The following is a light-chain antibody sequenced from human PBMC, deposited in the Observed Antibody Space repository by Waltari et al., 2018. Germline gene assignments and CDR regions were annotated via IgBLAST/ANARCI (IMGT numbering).Light chain of an antibody. Sequence: DIQMTQSPSTLSASVGDRVTITCRAGQSISDSLAWYQQKPGKAPKVLIYKTSSLDSGVPSRFSGSGSGTEFSRTISSLQPDDFATYYCLQYNTYPWTFGQGTKVEIK. CDR1: QSISDS. CDR3: LQYNTYPWT. J-gene: IGKJ1*01. V-gene: IGKV1-5*03. CDR2: KTS.